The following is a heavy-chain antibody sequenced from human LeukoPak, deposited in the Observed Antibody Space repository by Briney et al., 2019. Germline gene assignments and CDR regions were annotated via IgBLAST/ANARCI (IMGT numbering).Heavy chain of an antibody. Sequence: AASVNVSCKASGGTFSIYAISWVRQAPGQGREWMGRIIPILGIANYAQKFQGRVTITADKSTSTAYMELSSLRSEDTAVYYCARARTYCGGDCLAQPDDAFDIWGQGTMVTVSS. V-gene: IGHV1-69*04. CDR2: IIPILGIA. J-gene: IGHJ3*02. CDR1: GGTFSIYA. CDR3: ARARTYCGGDCLAQPDDAFDI. D-gene: IGHD2-21*02.